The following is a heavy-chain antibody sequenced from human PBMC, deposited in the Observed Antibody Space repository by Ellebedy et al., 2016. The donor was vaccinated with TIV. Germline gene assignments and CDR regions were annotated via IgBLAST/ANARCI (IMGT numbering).Heavy chain of an antibody. CDR2: IYFSGST. J-gene: IGHJ4*02. CDR1: GGSISSYY. V-gene: IGHV4-59*08. CDR3: ARHHRDCSGGRCYTFDS. Sequence: SETLSLXXTVSGGSISSYYWSWIRQPPGTGLEWIGFIYFSGSTNYNPSLKSRVTISVDTRKNQFSLKLSSGTAADTDVYYRARHHRDCSGGRCYTFDSWGQGTLVTVSS. D-gene: IGHD2-15*01.